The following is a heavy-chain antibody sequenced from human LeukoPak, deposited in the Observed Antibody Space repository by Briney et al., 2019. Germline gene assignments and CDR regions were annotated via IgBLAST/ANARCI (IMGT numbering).Heavy chain of an antibody. D-gene: IGHD6-19*01. V-gene: IGHV4-30-2*01. Sequence: PSETLSLTCTVSGGSISSGGYYWSWIRQPPGKGLEWIGYIYHSGSTYYNPSLKSRVTISVDRSKNQFSLKLSSVTAADTAVYYCARGSIGVAVAGTYYFDYWGQGTLVTVSS. CDR2: IYHSGST. CDR3: ARGSIGVAVAGTYYFDY. J-gene: IGHJ4*02. CDR1: GGSISSGGYY.